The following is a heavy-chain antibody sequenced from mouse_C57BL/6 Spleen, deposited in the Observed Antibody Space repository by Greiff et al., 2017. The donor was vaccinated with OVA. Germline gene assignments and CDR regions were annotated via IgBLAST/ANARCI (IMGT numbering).Heavy chain of an antibody. CDR3: ARRELDY. Sequence: DVMLVESGGGLVKPGGSLKLSCAASGFTFSDYGMHWVRQAPEKGLEWVAYISSGSSTIYYADTVKGRYTISRDTAKNTLFLQMTSLRSEDTAMYYCARRELDYWGQGTTLTVSS. J-gene: IGHJ2*01. CDR1: GFTFSDYG. CDR2: ISSGSSTI. V-gene: IGHV5-17*01.